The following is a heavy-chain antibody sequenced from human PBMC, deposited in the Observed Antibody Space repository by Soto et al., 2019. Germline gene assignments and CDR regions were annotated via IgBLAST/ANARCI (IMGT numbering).Heavy chain of an antibody. CDR3: ARGYVRHGYYALDY. CDR1: GYTFTSYD. J-gene: IGHJ4*02. Sequence: ASVKVSCKASGYTFTSYDINWVRQATGQGLEWMGWMNPNSGNTGYAQKFQGRVTMTRNTSISTAYMELSSLRSEDTAVYYCARGYVRHGYYALDYWGQGTLVTVSS. D-gene: IGHD3-10*02. V-gene: IGHV1-8*01. CDR2: MNPNSGNT.